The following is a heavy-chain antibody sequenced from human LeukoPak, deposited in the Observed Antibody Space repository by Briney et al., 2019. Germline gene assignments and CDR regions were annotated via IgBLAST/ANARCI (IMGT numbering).Heavy chain of an antibody. D-gene: IGHD2-2*01. CDR1: GGSFSSGSYY. J-gene: IGHJ5*02. V-gene: IGHV4-39*07. Sequence: SETLSLTCTVSGGSFSSGSYYWVWIRQPPGKGLEWIGTIYYSGTTYYKASLKSRVTISVDTSKNQFSLRLSSVTAADTAVYYCAREVDAAAAYNWFDPWGQGTLVTVSS. CDR3: AREVDAAAAYNWFDP. CDR2: IYYSGTT.